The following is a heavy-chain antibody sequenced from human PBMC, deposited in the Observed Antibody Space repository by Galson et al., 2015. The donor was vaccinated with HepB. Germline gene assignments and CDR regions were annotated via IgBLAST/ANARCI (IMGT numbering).Heavy chain of an antibody. V-gene: IGHV3-30*04. D-gene: IGHD2-15*01. Sequence: SLRLSCAASGFTFSSYAMHWVRQAPGKGPEWVAVISYDGSNKYYADSVKGRFTISRDNSKNTLYLQMNSLRAEDTAVYYCARDRYCSGGSCYWYFDLWGRGTLVTVSS. CDR3: ARDRYCSGGSCYWYFDL. CDR1: GFTFSSYA. J-gene: IGHJ2*01. CDR2: ISYDGSNK.